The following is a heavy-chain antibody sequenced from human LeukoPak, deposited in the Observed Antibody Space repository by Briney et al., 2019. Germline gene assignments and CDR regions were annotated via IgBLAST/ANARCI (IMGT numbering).Heavy chain of an antibody. D-gene: IGHD5-18*01. J-gene: IGHJ4*02. Sequence: PSETLSLTCTVSGGSISSYYWSWIQQPPGKGLEWIGYIYYSGSTNYNPSLKSRVTISVDTSKNQFSLKLSSVTAADTAVYYCARVGRGYSYGSLDYWGQGTLVTVSS. CDR1: GGSISSYY. V-gene: IGHV4-59*01. CDR2: IYYSGST. CDR3: ARVGRGYSYGSLDY.